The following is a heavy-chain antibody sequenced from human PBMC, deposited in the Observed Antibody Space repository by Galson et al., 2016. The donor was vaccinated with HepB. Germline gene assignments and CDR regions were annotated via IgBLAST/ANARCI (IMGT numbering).Heavy chain of an antibody. CDR1: SASVSSGSYY. J-gene: IGHJ2*01. V-gene: IGHV4-61*01. CDR2: INHSGTT. Sequence: SETLSLTCTVSSASVSSGSYYWSWIRQPPGKGLEYIGEINHSGTTKYNPSLKSRVTMSVDTSKNQFSLNLSSVTAADTAVYYCARGKIATIYEVVVTRTWYFDLWGRGTQVTVSS. CDR3: ARGKIATIYEVVVTRTWYFDL. D-gene: IGHD3-3*01.